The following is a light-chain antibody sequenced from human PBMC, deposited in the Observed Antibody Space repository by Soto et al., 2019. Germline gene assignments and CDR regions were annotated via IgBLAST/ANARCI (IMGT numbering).Light chain of an antibody. CDR2: GAS. V-gene: IGKV3-20*01. CDR3: QQYGSSGT. CDR1: QSVSSN. Sequence: EIVMTQSPATLSVSPGERATLSFRASQSVSSNLAWYQQKPGQAPRLLIYGASNRATGIPDRFSGSGSGTDFTLTISRLEPDDFAVYYCQQYGSSGTFGQGTKVDIK. J-gene: IGKJ1*01.